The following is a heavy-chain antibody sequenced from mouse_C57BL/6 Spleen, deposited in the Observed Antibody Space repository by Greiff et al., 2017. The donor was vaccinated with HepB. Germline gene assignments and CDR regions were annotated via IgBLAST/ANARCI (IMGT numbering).Heavy chain of an antibody. J-gene: IGHJ1*03. CDR2: ISNLAYSI. D-gene: IGHD1-1*01. V-gene: IGHV5-15*01. CDR3: ARHYYGSSHGYFDV. Sequence: EVKLVESGGGLVQPGGSLKLSCAASGFTFSDYGMAWVRQAPRKGPEWVAFISNLAYSIYYADTVTGRFTISRENAKNTLYLEMSSLRSEDTDMYYCARHYYGSSHGYFDVWGTGTTVTISS. CDR1: GFTFSDYG.